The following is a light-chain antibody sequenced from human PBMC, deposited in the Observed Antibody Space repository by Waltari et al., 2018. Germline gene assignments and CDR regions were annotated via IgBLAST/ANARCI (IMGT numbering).Light chain of an antibody. CDR3: CSYAGSNSWV. V-gene: IGLV2-23*01. CDR1: SSDVGSSNL. J-gene: IGLJ3*02. CDR2: EGS. Sequence: QSALTPTASVSGSPGQSITISCTGTSSDVGSSNLVSWYQQHPGKVPKFMIYEGSERPSGVSNRFSGTKSGNTATLTISGLQAEDEADYYCCSYAGSNSWVFGGGTKLTVV.